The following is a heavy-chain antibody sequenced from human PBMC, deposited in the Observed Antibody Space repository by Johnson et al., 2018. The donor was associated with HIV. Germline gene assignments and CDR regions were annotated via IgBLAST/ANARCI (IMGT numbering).Heavy chain of an antibody. D-gene: IGHD1-14*01. CDR3: ARDDRPDGFDI. Sequence: VQLVESGGGLVQPGRSLRLSCAASGFTFDDYAMHWVRQAPGKGLEWVSGISWNSGSIGYADSVKGRFTISRDNAKNSLYLQMNSLRAEDTALYYCARDDRPDGFDIWGQGTMVTVSS. CDR2: ISWNSGSI. CDR1: GFTFDDYA. J-gene: IGHJ3*02. V-gene: IGHV3-9*01.